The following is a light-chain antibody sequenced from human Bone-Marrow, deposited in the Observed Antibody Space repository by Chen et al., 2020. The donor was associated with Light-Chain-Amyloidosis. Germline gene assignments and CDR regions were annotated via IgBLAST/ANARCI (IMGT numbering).Light chain of an antibody. V-gene: IGLV3-21*02. CDR2: DDS. CDR1: NIGSTS. CDR3: QVWDRSSGRPV. Sequence: SYVLTQPSSVSVAPGQTATIACGGNNIGSTSVHWYQQTPGQAPLLVVYDDSDRPSGIPERLSGSNAGNTAPLTVSRVEAGDEADYYCQVWDRSSGRPVFGGGTKLTVL. J-gene: IGLJ3*02.